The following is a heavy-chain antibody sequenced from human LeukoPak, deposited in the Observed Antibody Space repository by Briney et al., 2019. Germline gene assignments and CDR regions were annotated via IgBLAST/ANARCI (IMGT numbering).Heavy chain of an antibody. CDR3: ARGPGYSSGWYFMGRYYFDY. CDR2: INHSGST. CDR1: GGSFSGYY. J-gene: IGHJ4*02. D-gene: IGHD6-19*01. V-gene: IGHV4-34*01. Sequence: PSETLSLTCAGYGGSFSGYYWSWIRQPPGKGLEWIGEINHSGSTNYNPSLKSRVTISVDTSKNQFSLKLSSVTAADAAVYYCARGPGYSSGWYFMGRYYFDYWGQGTLVTVSS.